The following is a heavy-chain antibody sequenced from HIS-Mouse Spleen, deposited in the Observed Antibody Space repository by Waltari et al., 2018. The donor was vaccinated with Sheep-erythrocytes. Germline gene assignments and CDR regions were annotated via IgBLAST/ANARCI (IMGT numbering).Heavy chain of an antibody. CDR1: GYTFTGYY. D-gene: IGHD6-6*01. J-gene: IGHJ4*02. V-gene: IGHV1-2*02. Sequence: QVQLVQSGAEVKKPGASVKVSCKASGYTFTGYYMHWVRQAPGQGLEWMGLINPNSGGKNYAQKFQGRGTMTRDTSISTAYMELSRLRSDDTAVYYCARGVWCSSSHPLVYWGQGTLVTVSS. CDR3: ARGVWCSSSHPLVY. CDR2: INPNSGGK.